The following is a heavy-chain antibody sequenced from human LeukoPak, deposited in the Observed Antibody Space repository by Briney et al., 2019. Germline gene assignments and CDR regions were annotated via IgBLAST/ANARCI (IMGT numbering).Heavy chain of an antibody. CDR3: TRASIGSNSEFDY. Sequence: SETLSLTCTVSGGSISGYYWSWIRQLPGEGLEWIGFVFYSGSTNYNPSLKSRVTISVDTSKNQFSLNLDSVTAADTAVYYCTRASIGSNSEFDYWGQGTLVTVST. J-gene: IGHJ4*02. CDR2: VFYSGST. D-gene: IGHD4-23*01. V-gene: IGHV4-59*01. CDR1: GGSISGYY.